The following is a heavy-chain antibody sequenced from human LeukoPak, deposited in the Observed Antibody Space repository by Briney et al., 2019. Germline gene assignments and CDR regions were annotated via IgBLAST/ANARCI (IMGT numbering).Heavy chain of an antibody. J-gene: IGHJ6*03. CDR1: GFTFSSYA. CDR3: ARSRMSSGDFWSGYYSGYYYYMDV. D-gene: IGHD3-3*01. V-gene: IGHV3-30-3*01. Sequence: GGSLRLSCAASGFTFSSYAMHRVRQAPGKGLEWVAVISYDGSNKYYADSVKGRFTISRNNSKNTLYLQMNSLRAEDTAVYYCARSRMSSGDFWSGYYSGYYYYMDVWGKGTTVTVSS. CDR2: ISYDGSNK.